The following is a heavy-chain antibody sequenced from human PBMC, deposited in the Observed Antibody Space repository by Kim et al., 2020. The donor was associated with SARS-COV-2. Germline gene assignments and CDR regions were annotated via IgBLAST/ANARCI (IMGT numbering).Heavy chain of an antibody. Sequence: GGSLRLSCAASGFTFSSYAMTWVRQAPGKGLEWVSIISGSGGSTYYADSVKGRFTISRDNSKNTLYLQMNSLRADDTAVYYCVKPAVGQQLATEYYFDYWGQGTLVTVSS. CDR2: ISGSGGST. D-gene: IGHD6-13*01. CDR1: GFTFSSYA. CDR3: VKPAVGQQLATEYYFDY. V-gene: IGHV3-23*01. J-gene: IGHJ4*02.